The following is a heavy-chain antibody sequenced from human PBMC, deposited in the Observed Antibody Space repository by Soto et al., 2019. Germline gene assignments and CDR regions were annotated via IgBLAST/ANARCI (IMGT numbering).Heavy chain of an antibody. CDR2: IYSGGST. CDR1: GITVGNNY. CDR3: AGHSHKDY. J-gene: IGHJ4*02. V-gene: IGHV3-66*04. Sequence: EVQLGQSGGGLVQPGGSLRLSCAVSGITVGNNYMSWVRQAPGKGLEWVSLIYSGGSTNYADSVKGRFTISRDTSKNTIYLQMSSLRAEDTAVYYCAGHSHKDYWGQGTLVTVSS.